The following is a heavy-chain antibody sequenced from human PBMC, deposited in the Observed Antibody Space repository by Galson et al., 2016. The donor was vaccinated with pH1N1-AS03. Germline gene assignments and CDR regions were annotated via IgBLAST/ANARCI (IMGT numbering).Heavy chain of an antibody. Sequence: SLRLLCAASEFILSNYDMHWVRPAPGKGLEWVTMIAATRPTHYPDSGNVRFTITREIPQNSLYLQMDSLRADDTAVYYFVVWGYISGTHGLDVWGKGATVTVSS. CDR2: IAATRPT. D-gene: IGHD5-12*01. V-gene: IGHV3-13*01. CDR3: VVWGYISGTHGLDV. J-gene: IGHJ6*04. CDR1: EFILSNYD.